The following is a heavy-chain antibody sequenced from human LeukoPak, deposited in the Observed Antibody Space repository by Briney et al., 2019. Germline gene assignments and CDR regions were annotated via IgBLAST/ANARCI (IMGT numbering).Heavy chain of an antibody. D-gene: IGHD3-22*01. J-gene: IGHJ4*02. Sequence: PGGSLRLSCAASGFTVSTNYMSWVRQAPGMGLEWVSIIYSGDSTSYTDSVKGRFTISRDSSKNTLYLHMNSLRAEDTAVYFCAREAYYHDSSGYYYPDYWGQGTLVTVSS. V-gene: IGHV3-66*02. CDR1: GFTVSTNY. CDR2: IYSGDST. CDR3: AREAYYHDSSGYYYPDY.